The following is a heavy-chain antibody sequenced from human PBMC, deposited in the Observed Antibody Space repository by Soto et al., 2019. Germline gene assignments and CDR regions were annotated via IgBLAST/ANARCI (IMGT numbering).Heavy chain of an antibody. V-gene: IGHV4-31*03. Sequence: PSETLSLTCTFSGGSINSGGYYWSWIRQLPGKGLEWIGYINYSGTTYYNPSLRSRVTISVSNNHFSLRLSSVTAADTAVYYCARDRVISISGGVRGWFDPWGQGTQVTVSS. CDR3: ARDRVISISGGVRGWFDP. J-gene: IGHJ5*01. CDR1: GGSINSGGYY. D-gene: IGHD3-3*01. CDR2: INYSGTT.